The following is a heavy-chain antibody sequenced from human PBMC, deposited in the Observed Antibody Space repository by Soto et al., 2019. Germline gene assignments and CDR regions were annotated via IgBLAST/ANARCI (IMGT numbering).Heavy chain of an antibody. D-gene: IGHD1-26*01. V-gene: IGHV4-39*07. CDR1: CDSTTSCGYY. CDR3: ARGGPRPRDVPTYFHI. J-gene: IGHJ4*02. CDR2: IYYTGDT. Sequence: SETLSVTCTVSCDSTTSCGYYWSWVRQHPGKGLEWVGSIYYTGDTYYNPSLKSRITVSIDTSKNEFSLMVSSVTAADTAVYFCARGGPRPRDVPTYFHIWGQGTLVT.